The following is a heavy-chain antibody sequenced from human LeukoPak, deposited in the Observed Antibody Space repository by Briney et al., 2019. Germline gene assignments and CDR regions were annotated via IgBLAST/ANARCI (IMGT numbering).Heavy chain of an antibody. J-gene: IGHJ2*01. CDR2: ISYDGSNK. CDR1: GFTFSSYG. Sequence: PGGSLRLSCAASGFTFSSYGMHWVRQAPGKGLEWVAVISYDGSNKYYADSVKGRFTISRDNSKNTLYLQMNSLRAEDTAVYYCAKGPNSYWYFDLWGRGTLVTVSS. V-gene: IGHV3-30*18. CDR3: AKGPNSYWYFDL.